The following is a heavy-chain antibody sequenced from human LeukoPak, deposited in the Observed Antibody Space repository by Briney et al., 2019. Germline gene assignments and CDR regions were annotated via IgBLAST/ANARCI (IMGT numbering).Heavy chain of an antibody. D-gene: IGHD5-18*01. CDR1: GFTFSSYS. J-gene: IGHJ4*02. Sequence: PGGSLRLSCAASGFTFSSYSMNWVRQAPGKGLEWVSSISSSSSYIYYADSVKGRFTISRDNAKNSLYLQMDSLRAEDTAVYYCARRAMTERGHSYGLDYWGQGTLVTVSS. CDR2: ISSSSSYI. CDR3: ARRAMTERGHSYGLDY. V-gene: IGHV3-21*01.